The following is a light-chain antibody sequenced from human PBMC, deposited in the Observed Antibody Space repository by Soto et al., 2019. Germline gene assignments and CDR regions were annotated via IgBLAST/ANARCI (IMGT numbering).Light chain of an antibody. CDR1: QSLLHSNGYNY. J-gene: IGKJ4*01. V-gene: IGKV2-28*01. CDR3: VQALQTLGT. CDR2: LGC. Sequence: DIVMTQSPLSLPVTPGEPASISCRSSQSLLHSNGYNYLDWYLQKTGQSPQLLIYLGCNRATGVPDRFSGSGSGTDFTLRISRVEAEDVGVYYCVQALQTLGTFGGGTKVDIK.